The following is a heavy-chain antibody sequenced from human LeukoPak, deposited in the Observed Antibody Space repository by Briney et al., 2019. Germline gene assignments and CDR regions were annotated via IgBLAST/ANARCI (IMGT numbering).Heavy chain of an antibody. CDR1: GASISSNNW. J-gene: IGHJ5*02. CDR2: IYHSGTT. D-gene: IGHD2-2*01. Sequence: SETLSLTCAVSGASISSNNWWTWVRQPPGKGLEWIGEIYHSGTTNYNPSLKSRVTISVDTSKNQFSLKLSSVTAADTAVYYCAASVVVPAAMIRFDPWGQGTLVTVSS. V-gene: IGHV4-4*02. CDR3: AASVVVPAAMIRFDP.